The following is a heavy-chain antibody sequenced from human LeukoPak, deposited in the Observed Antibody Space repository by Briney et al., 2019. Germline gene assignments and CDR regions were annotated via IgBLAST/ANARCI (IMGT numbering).Heavy chain of an antibody. D-gene: IGHD2-2*01. CDR3: ARLAGYCSSNSCATYFDY. J-gene: IGHJ4*02. CDR1: GVSISSSIYS. V-gene: IGHV4-39*01. CDR2: IYYSGST. Sequence: PSGTLSLTCTVSGVSISSSIYSWGWIRQPPGKGLEWIGNIYYSGSTYYNPSLKSGVTISLDTSKNQFSLKLSSVTPADTTVFYCARLAGYCSSNSCATYFDYWGQGTLVTVSS.